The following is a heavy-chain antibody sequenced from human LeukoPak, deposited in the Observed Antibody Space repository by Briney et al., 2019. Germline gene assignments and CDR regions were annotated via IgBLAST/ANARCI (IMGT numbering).Heavy chain of an antibody. J-gene: IGHJ4*02. D-gene: IGHD3-10*01. CDR1: GYSFTSYW. CDR3: ARSDASGTYSDY. V-gene: IGHV5-51*01. CDR2: IYPGDSDT. Sequence: GESLKISCKGSGYSFTSYWIGWVRQMPGKGLEWMGIIYPGDSDTRYSTSFQGLVTISADKSRTTAYLQWSSLKASDTAMYYCARSDASGTYSDYWGQGTQVTVSS.